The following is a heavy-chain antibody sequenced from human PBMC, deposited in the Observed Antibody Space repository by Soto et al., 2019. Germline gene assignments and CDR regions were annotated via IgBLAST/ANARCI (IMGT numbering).Heavy chain of an antibody. V-gene: IGHV4-4*02. D-gene: IGHD3-16*02. J-gene: IGHJ6*02. CDR2: IYHSGST. CDR3: ARVGYDYVWGSYRPYYYGMDV. Sequence: QVQLQESGPGLVKPSGTLSLTCAVSGGSISSSNWWSWVRQPPGKGLEGIGEIYHSGSTNYNPSLQSRVTISVDQCKNQFSLKLSSVPAADTAVYYCARVGYDYVWGSYRPYYYGMDVWGQGTTVTVSS. CDR1: GGSISSSNW.